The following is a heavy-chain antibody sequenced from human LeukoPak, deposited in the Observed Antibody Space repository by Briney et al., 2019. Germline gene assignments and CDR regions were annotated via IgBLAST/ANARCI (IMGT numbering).Heavy chain of an antibody. Sequence: ASVKVSCKVSGYNLSDLAMHWVRQAPGKGLEWMGGLDPEDGEAIYAQPLQGRVTMTEDTSSDTAYMVLSSLRSEDTAVYYCATRNFGDYGAFDIWGQGTMVTASS. D-gene: IGHD4-17*01. V-gene: IGHV1-24*01. J-gene: IGHJ3*02. CDR2: LDPEDGEA. CDR1: GYNLSDLA. CDR3: ATRNFGDYGAFDI.